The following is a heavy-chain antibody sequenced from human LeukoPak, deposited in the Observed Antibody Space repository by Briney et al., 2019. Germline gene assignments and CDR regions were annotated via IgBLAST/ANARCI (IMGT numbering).Heavy chain of an antibody. J-gene: IGHJ4*02. Sequence: NPGGSLRLSCAASGFTFSNYSMNWVRQAPGKGLEWVSSISSSSSYIYYADSLKGRFTISRDNAKNSLYLQMNSLRAEDTAVYYCATEQLAAAGTVLDYWGQGTLVTVSS. CDR3: ATEQLAAAGTVLDY. D-gene: IGHD6-13*01. CDR1: GFTFSNYS. V-gene: IGHV3-21*01. CDR2: ISSSSSYI.